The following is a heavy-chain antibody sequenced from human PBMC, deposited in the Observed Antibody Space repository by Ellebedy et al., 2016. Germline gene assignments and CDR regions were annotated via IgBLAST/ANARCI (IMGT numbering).Heavy chain of an antibody. V-gene: IGHV3-23*01. CDR2: ISGSGGST. Sequence: GGSLRLXCAASGFTFSSYAMSWVRQAPGKGLEWVSAISGSGGSTYYADSVKGRFTIPRDNSKNTLYLQMNSLRAEDTAVYYCAKVPGSDYYDSSGYADYWGQGTLVTVSS. CDR1: GFTFSSYA. J-gene: IGHJ4*02. CDR3: AKVPGSDYYDSSGYADY. D-gene: IGHD3-22*01.